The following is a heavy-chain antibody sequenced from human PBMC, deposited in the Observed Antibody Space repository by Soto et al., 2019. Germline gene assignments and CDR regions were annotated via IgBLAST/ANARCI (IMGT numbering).Heavy chain of an antibody. V-gene: IGHV1-18*04. CDR1: GYTFTSYG. CDR2: ISAYNGNT. J-gene: IGHJ4*02. D-gene: IGHD3-9*01. CDR3: ARDEVPILTGYYSRFYFDY. Sequence: ASVKVSCKASGYTFTSYGISWVRQAPGQGLEWMGWISAYNGNTNYAQKLQGRVTMTTDTSTSTAYMELRSLRSDDTAVYYCARDEVPILTGYYSRFYFDYWGQGTLVTVSS.